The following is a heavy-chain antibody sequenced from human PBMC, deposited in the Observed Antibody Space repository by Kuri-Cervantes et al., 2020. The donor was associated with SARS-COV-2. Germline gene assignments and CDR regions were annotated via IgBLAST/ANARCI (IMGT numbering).Heavy chain of an antibody. CDR2: IYHSGST. Sequence: PLTLSCAVSGGSISSGGYSWSWIRQPPGTGLEWIGYIYHSGSTNYNPSLKSRVTISVDTSKNQFSLKLSSVTAADTAVYYCAREIPEYCRGGRCYSSSARVFDYWGQGTLVTVSS. J-gene: IGHJ4*02. CDR1: GGSISSGGYS. V-gene: IGHV4-30-2*01. D-gene: IGHD2-15*01. CDR3: AREIPEYCRGGRCYSSSARVFDY.